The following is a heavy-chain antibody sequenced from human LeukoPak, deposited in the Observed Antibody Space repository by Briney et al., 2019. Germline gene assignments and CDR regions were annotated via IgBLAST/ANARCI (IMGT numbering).Heavy chain of an antibody. D-gene: IGHD3-10*01. Sequence: GGSLRLSCAASGFTFSSYAMSWVRQAPGKGLDWVLAISGSGVTTYYADSVKGRFTISRDNSKNTLYLQMNSLRVEDTALYYCAKDRDYYLVGFFDYWGQGTLVTVSS. J-gene: IGHJ4*02. V-gene: IGHV3-23*01. CDR1: GFTFSSYA. CDR2: ISGSGVTT. CDR3: AKDRDYYLVGFFDY.